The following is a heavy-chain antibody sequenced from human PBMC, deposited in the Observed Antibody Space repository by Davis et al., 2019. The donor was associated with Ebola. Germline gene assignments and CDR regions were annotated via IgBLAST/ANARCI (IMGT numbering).Heavy chain of an antibody. J-gene: IGHJ6*04. CDR2: ISGSGGST. D-gene: IGHD2-8*01. CDR3: AKGILPMGPHVDPDFYYYYGMDV. CDR1: GFTFSSYG. Sequence: GGSLRLSCAASGFTFSSYGMHWVRQAPGKGLEWVSAISGSGGSTYYADSVKGRFTISRDNSKNTLYLQMNSLRAEDTAVYYCAKGILPMGPHVDPDFYYYYGMDVWGKGTTVTVSS. V-gene: IGHV3-23*01.